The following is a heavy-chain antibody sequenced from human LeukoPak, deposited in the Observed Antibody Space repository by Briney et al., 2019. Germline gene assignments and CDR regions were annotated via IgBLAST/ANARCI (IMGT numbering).Heavy chain of an antibody. D-gene: IGHD3-22*01. V-gene: IGHV1-18*01. CDR2: ISAYNGNT. J-gene: IGHJ5*02. CDR1: GYTFTSYG. CDR3: ARGQIYCYDSSGSLNWFDP. Sequence: ASVKVSCKASGYTFTSYGISRVRQAPGQGLEWMRWISAYNGNTNYAQKLQGRVTMTPDTSTSTAYMELRSLRSDDTAVYYCARGQIYCYDSSGSLNWFDPWGQGALVTVSS.